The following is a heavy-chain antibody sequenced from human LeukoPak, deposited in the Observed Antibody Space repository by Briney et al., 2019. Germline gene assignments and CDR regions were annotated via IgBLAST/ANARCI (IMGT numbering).Heavy chain of an antibody. J-gene: IGHJ6*03. CDR1: GYTFTGYY. Sequence: ASVKVSCKASGYTFTGYYMHWVRQAPGQGLEWMGWINPNSGGTNYAQKFQGRVTMTRDASISTAYMELSRLRSDDTAVYYCASNIQYQLHTRRYYYMDVWGKGTTVTVSS. V-gene: IGHV1-2*02. CDR2: INPNSGGT. D-gene: IGHD2-2*01. CDR3: ASNIQYQLHTRRYYYMDV.